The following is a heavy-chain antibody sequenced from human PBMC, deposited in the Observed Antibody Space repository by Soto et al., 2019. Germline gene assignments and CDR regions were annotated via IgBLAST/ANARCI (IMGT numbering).Heavy chain of an antibody. CDR3: AGDDEGGSDCDLGY. D-gene: IGHD1-26*01. CDR1: GFTLSSHA. J-gene: IGHJ4*02. Sequence: QVQLVESGGGVVQPGRCLRLSCAVSGFTLSSHAMHWVRQAPGKGLEWVALILSDGSNKYYADSVKGRFTTSRDNSKNTMYLQRNSLSVEDTAVYYCAGDDEGGSDCDLGYWGQGALVTVSS. V-gene: IGHV3-30-3*01. CDR2: ILSDGSNK.